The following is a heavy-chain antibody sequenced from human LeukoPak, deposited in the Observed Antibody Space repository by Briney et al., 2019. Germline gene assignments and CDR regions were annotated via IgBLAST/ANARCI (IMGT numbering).Heavy chain of an antibody. Sequence: GGSLRLSCAASGFTFSSYAMSWVRQAPGKGLEWVSAISGSGGSTYYADSVKGRFTVSRDNSKNTLYLQMNSLKAEDTAVYYCAKDGTDSYFDYWGQGTLVTVSS. J-gene: IGHJ4*02. V-gene: IGHV3-23*01. CDR2: ISGSGGST. CDR1: GFTFSSYA. CDR3: AKDGTDSYFDY. D-gene: IGHD1-1*01.